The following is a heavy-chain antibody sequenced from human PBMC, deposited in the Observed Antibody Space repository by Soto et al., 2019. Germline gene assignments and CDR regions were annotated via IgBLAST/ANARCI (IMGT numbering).Heavy chain of an antibody. D-gene: IGHD3-10*01. V-gene: IGHV1-46*01. CDR2: INPSGGST. CDR3: ARDTLTGTMVRGVIITTDNRNAFDI. CDR1: GYTVTSYY. Sequence: GASVKVSCKASGYTVTSYYMHWVRQAPGKGLEWMGIINPSGGSTSYAQKFQGRVTMTRDTSTSTVYMELSSLRSEDTAVYYCARDTLTGTMVRGVIITTDNRNAFDIWGQGTMVTVS. J-gene: IGHJ3*02.